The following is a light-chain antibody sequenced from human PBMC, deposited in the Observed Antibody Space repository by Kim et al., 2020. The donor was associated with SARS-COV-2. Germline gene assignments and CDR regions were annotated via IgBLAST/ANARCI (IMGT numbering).Light chain of an antibody. CDR3: QVWDSSTV. V-gene: IGLV3-9*01. CDR1: NIGSKK. J-gene: IGLJ1*01. CDR2: RDS. Sequence: VSVALGQTARSTCGGNNIGSKKVRWYQQKPGQAPVLVIYRDSNRPSGIPERFSGSNSGNTATLTISRAQAGDEADYYCQVWDSSTVFGTGTKVTVL.